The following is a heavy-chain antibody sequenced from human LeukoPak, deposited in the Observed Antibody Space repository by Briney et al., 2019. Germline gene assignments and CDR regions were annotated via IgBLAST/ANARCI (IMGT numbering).Heavy chain of an antibody. CDR3: ARGGLPFYYYYMDV. J-gene: IGHJ6*03. Sequence: GESLKISCKGSGYSFTSYWIGWVRQAPGQGLQWMGWINPNSGGTNYAQKFQGRVTMTRDTSINTAYMELSRLRSDDTAVYYCARGGLPFYYYYMDVWGKGTTVTISS. CDR1: GYSFTSYW. CDR2: INPNSGGT. V-gene: IGHV1-2*02.